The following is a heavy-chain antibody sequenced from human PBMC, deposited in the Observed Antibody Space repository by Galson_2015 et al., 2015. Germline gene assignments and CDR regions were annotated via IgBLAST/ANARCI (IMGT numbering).Heavy chain of an antibody. CDR1: GFTFSSYW. Sequence: SLRLSCAASGFTFSSYWLHWVRQAPGKGLVWVSRINSDGSSTSHADSVKGRFTVSRDNAKNTLYLEMNSLRAEDTAVYYCARERIPYGMDVWGQGTTVTVSS. V-gene: IGHV3-74*01. CDR2: INSDGSST. CDR3: ARERIPYGMDV. J-gene: IGHJ6*02.